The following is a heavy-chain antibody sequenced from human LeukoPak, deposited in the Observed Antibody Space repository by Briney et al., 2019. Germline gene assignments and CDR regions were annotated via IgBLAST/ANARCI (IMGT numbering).Heavy chain of an antibody. CDR3: ARVSYEVVVVPAAIAFDY. V-gene: IGHV3-21*05. D-gene: IGHD2-2*01. J-gene: IGHJ4*02. CDR1: GFTFSSYS. Sequence: GGSLRLSCAASGFTFSSYSMNWVRQAPGKGLEWVSYISSSSSYIYYADSVKGRFTISRDNAKNSLYLQMNSLRAEDTAVYYCARVSYEVVVVPAAIAFDYWGQGTLVTVSS. CDR2: ISSSSSYI.